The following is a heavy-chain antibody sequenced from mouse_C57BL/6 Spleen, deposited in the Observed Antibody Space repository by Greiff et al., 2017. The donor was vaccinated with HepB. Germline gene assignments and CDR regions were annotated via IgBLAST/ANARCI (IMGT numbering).Heavy chain of an antibody. V-gene: IGHV5-17*01. Sequence: EVQLVESGGGLVKPGGSLKLSCAASGFTFSDYGMHWVRQAPEKGLEWVAYISSGSSTIYYADTVKGRFTISRDNAKNTLFLQMTSLRSEDTAMYYCARGGITTVVPYFDYWGQGTTLTVSS. J-gene: IGHJ2*01. CDR3: ARGGITTVVPYFDY. CDR2: ISSGSSTI. D-gene: IGHD1-1*01. CDR1: GFTFSDYG.